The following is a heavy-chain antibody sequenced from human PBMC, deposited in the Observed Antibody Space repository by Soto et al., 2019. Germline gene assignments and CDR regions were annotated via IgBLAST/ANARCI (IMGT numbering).Heavy chain of an antibody. CDR2: IIPIFNST. CDR1: GNRLSNYV. V-gene: IGHV1-69*06. Sequence: QVQLVQSGAEVKTPGSSLKVSCKVSGNRLSNYVISWVRQAPGHGLEWLGRIIPIFNSTKYAQNFQGKVTITAVKSTSTASLELSSLRSDDTAVYYCAREGRGKKAGYNGLVSLGYWGQGTMVTVAS. J-gene: IGHJ4*02. D-gene: IGHD2-2*02. CDR3: AREGRGKKAGYNGLVSLGY.